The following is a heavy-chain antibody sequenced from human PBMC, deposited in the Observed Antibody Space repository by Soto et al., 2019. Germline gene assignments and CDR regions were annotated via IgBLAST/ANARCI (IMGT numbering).Heavy chain of an antibody. Sequence: SQTLSLTCDISGDRVSSSSAAWNWIRQSPSRGLEWLGRTYYRSKWIHEYTVSMGSRITINPDTSKNQFSLHIYSVTPEDTAVYYCAGVVWFRGMDVWGQGTPVTVSS. CDR3: AGVVWFRGMDV. J-gene: IGHJ6*02. D-gene: IGHD3-16*01. CDR2: TYYRSKWIH. V-gene: IGHV6-1*01. CDR1: GDRVSSSSAA.